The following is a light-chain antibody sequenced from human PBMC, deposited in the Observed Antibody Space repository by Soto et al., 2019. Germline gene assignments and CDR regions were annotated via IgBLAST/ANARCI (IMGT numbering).Light chain of an antibody. Sequence: ERLTLSCRGSQSVSSSYLTWSQHKPGQSPRLLIYRASARATGVPDRFSGSGSGTEFTLTISSLQSEDFAVYYCQQYNNWPPITFGQGTRLEI. CDR2: RAS. CDR3: QQYNNWPPIT. CDR1: QSVSSSY. V-gene: IGKV3-15*01. J-gene: IGKJ5*01.